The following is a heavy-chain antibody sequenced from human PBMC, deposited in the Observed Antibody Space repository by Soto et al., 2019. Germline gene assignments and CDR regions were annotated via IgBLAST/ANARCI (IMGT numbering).Heavy chain of an antibody. Sequence: SVKVSCKASGGTFSSYTIGWVRQAPGQRLEWMGRIIPILGIANYAQKFQGRVTITADKSTSTAYMELSSLRSEDTAVYYCARDIPTRYDFPLPPDYWGQGTLVTVPQ. V-gene: IGHV1-69*02. J-gene: IGHJ4*02. D-gene: IGHD3-3*01. CDR3: ARDIPTRYDFPLPPDY. CDR2: IIPILGIA. CDR1: GGTFSSYT.